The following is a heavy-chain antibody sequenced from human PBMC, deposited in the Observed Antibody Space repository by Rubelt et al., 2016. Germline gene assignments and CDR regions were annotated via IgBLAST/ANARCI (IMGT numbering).Heavy chain of an antibody. Sequence: QITLKESGPTLVKPTQTLPLTCPFSGFSLSSSAVGVVWLRQPPGKALEWLALIYWNDVNRYSPSLMSRLTLTKDTSKNQVVLTMTNMDPVDTATYYCAHSRAARFLDYWGQGTLVTVSS. CDR2: IYWNDVN. CDR1: GFSLSSSAVG. J-gene: IGHJ4*02. V-gene: IGHV2-5*01. CDR3: AHSRAARFLDY. D-gene: IGHD6-6*01.